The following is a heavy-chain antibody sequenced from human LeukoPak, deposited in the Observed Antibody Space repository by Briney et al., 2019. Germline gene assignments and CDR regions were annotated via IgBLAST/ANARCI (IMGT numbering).Heavy chain of an antibody. D-gene: IGHD6-13*01. V-gene: IGHV3-33*01. CDR1: GFNFSTYG. CDR2: IWYDGSIK. J-gene: IGHJ4*02. CDR3: ARGQQLVKTD. Sequence: GGSLRLSCAASGFNFSTYGMHWVRQAPGKGLEWVAVIWYDGSIKNYGDSVKGRFTISRDNSMNTVCLQMDSLRAEDTALYYCARGQQLVKTDWGQGTLVTVSS.